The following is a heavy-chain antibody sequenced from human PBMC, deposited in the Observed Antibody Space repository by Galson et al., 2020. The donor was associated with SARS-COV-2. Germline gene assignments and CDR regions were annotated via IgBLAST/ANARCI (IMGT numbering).Heavy chain of an antibody. J-gene: IGHJ5*02. CDR3: ARVRYSPTLSSGSWYTPGGFDT. D-gene: IGHD6-13*01. CDR2: IDWDDDK. CDR1: GFSLSTSGMC. Sequence: SGPTLVKPTQTLTLTCTFSGFSLSTSGMCVSWIRQPPGKALEWLALIDWDDDKYYSTSLKTRLTISKDTSKNQVVLTMTNMDPVDTATYYCARVRYSPTLSSGSWYTPGGFDTWGQGTLVTVSS. V-gene: IGHV2-70*01.